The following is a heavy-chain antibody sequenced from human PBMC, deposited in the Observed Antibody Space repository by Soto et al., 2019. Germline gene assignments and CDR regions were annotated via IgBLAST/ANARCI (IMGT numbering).Heavy chain of an antibody. D-gene: IGHD6-19*01. CDR2: IYHSGST. CDR1: SGSITSSNW. CDR3: AGGAVAGTSPAY. V-gene: IGHV4-4*02. J-gene: IGHJ4*02. Sequence: QVQPQESGPGLVKPSGTLSLTCAVSSGSITSSNWWSWVRQPPGKGLEWIGEIYHSGSTNYNPSLKSRVTISVDKSKNVFSLKLSSVTAADTAMYYCAGGAVAGTSPAYWGQGTLVTVSS.